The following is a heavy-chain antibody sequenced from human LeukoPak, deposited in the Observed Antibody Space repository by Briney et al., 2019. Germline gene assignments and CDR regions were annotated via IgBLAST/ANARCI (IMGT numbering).Heavy chain of an antibody. J-gene: IGHJ4*02. V-gene: IGHV3-48*01. CDR3: AREGSSSTLDY. CDR1: GFIFSSYS. D-gene: IGHD6-13*01. Sequence: GGSLRLSCAASGFIFSSYSMNWVRQAPGKGLEWVSYISSKSSTIYYADSVKGRFTISRDNAKNSLYLQMNSLRAEDTAVYYCAREGSSSTLDYWGQGTLVTVSS. CDR2: ISSKSSTI.